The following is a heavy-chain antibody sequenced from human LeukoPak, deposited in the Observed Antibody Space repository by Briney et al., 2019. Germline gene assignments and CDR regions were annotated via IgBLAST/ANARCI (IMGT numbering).Heavy chain of an antibody. CDR3: VRSAVAGTLGYFDY. V-gene: IGHV1-2*04. J-gene: IGHJ4*02. CDR1: GYTFTGYY. CDR2: INPNSGGT. Sequence: ASVKVSCKASGYTFTGYYMHWVRQAPGQGLEWMGWINPNSGGTNYAQKFQGWVTMTRDTSISTAYMELSRLRSDDTAVYYCVRSAVAGTLGYFDYWGQGTLVTVSS. D-gene: IGHD6-19*01.